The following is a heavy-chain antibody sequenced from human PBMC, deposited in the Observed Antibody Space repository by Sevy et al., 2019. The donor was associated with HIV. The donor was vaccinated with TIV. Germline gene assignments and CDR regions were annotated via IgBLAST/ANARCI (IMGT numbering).Heavy chain of an antibody. V-gene: IGHV1-2*02. Sequence: TSVKVSCKASGYTFTGYYMHWVRQAPGQGLEWMGWINPNSVGTNYAQKFQGRVTMTRDTSISTAYMELSRLRSDDTAVYYCARGLSPVTRFDYWGQGTLVTVSS. CDR1: GYTFTGYY. CDR2: INPNSVGT. CDR3: ARGLSPVTRFDY. J-gene: IGHJ4*02. D-gene: IGHD4-17*01.